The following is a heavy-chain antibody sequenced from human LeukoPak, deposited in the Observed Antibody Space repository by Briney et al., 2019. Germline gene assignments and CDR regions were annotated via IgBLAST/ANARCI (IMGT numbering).Heavy chain of an antibody. J-gene: IGHJ3*02. CDR1: GGSFSSSSHY. CDR3: ARHFDRDGYKSNAFDI. Sequence: PSQTLSLTCTVSGGSFSSSSHYWGWVRQPPGKGLEWSGSMYYSGSTYYNASLRSRVTISVDTSRDPFSLKLRSVTAADTAVYYCARHFDRDGYKSNAFDIWGQGEMVTVSS. V-gene: IGHV4-39*01. D-gene: IGHD5-24*01. CDR2: MYYSGST.